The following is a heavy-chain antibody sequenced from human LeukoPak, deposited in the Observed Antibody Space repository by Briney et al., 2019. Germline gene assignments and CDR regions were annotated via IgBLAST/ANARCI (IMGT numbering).Heavy chain of an antibody. J-gene: IGHJ4*02. D-gene: IGHD2/OR15-2a*01. Sequence: GGSLRLSCAASGFTFSSYEMNWVRQAPGKGLQWVSYISSSASTIYYADSVKGRFTISRDNAKNSLYLQMNSLRAEDTAVYYCARDGLLPGYWGQGTLVTVSS. CDR1: GFTFSSYE. V-gene: IGHV3-48*03. CDR3: ARDGLLPGY. CDR2: ISSSASTI.